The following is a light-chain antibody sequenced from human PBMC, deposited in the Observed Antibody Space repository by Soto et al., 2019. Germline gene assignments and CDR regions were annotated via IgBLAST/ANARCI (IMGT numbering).Light chain of an antibody. J-gene: IGLJ1*01. CDR3: SSYTSSSLA. Sequence: QSALAQPASVSGSPGQSITISRTGTSSDVGGYNYVSWYQQHPGKAPKLMIYEVSNRPSGVSNRFSGSKSGNTASLTISGLQAEDEADYYCSSYTSSSLAFGTGTKVTVL. CDR1: SSDVGGYNY. CDR2: EVS. V-gene: IGLV2-14*01.